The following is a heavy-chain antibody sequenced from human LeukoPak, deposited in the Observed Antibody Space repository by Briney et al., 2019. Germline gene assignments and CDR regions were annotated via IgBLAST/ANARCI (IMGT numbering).Heavy chain of an antibody. J-gene: IGHJ4*02. CDR2: ISASGGST. D-gene: IGHD3-16*01. V-gene: IGHV3-23*01. CDR3: ATQGGNFDY. CDR1: GFTFNSYA. Sequence: GGSLRLSCAASGFTFNSYATSWVRRAPGKGLEWVSIISASGGSTYYADSVKGRFTISRDNSKNTLYLQMNSLRAEDTAVYYCATQGGNFDYWGQGTLVTVSS.